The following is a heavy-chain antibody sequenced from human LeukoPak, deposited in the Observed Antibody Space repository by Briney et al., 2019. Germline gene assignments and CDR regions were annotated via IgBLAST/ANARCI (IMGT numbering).Heavy chain of an antibody. J-gene: IGHJ5*02. CDR3: ARGRSYYGSGSSPFDP. Sequence: ASVKVSCKSSGYTFTGYYMHWVRQAPGQRLEWMGWINPNSGGTNYAQKFQGRVTMTRDTSISTAYMELSRLISDDTAVYYCARGRSYYGSGSSPFDPWGQGTLVTVSS. CDR2: INPNSGGT. CDR1: GYTFTGYY. V-gene: IGHV1-2*02. D-gene: IGHD3-10*01.